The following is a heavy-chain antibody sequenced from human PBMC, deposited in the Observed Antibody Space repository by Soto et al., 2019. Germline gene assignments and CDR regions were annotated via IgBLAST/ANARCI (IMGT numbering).Heavy chain of an antibody. CDR2: IYHTGNT. J-gene: IGHJ5*01. CDR1: GGSISDDSY. D-gene: IGHD2-2*01. V-gene: IGHV4-30-4*01. Sequence: SETLSLTCTVSGGSISDDSYWSWIRQTPGKGLEWIGYIYHTGNTYYNPSLRSRVSISVDKSKSQFSLKLISVTAADTAVYFCARDEYQLLSSVSWFDSWGQGTLVTVSS. CDR3: ARDEYQLLSSVSWFDS.